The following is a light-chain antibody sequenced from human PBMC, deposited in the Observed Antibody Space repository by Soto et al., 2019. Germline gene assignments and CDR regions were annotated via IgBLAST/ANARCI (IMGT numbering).Light chain of an antibody. CDR1: SSNIGSNS. CDR3: AAWDDSLNGVV. CDR2: GNN. V-gene: IGLV1-44*01. Sequence: QTVVTQPPSASGTPGRRVTISCSGGSSNIGSNSVNWYQLLPGTAPKLLIYGNNQRPSGVPDRFSGSKSGTSASLAISGLQSDDEADYYCAAWDDSLNGVVFGGGTQLTVL. J-gene: IGLJ2*01.